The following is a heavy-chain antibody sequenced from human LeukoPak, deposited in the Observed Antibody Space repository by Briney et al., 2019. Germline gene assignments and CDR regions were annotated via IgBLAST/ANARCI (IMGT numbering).Heavy chain of an antibody. V-gene: IGHV3-30*18. CDR2: ISYDGSNK. Sequence: PGRSLRLSCAASGFTFSSYGMHWVRQAPGKGLEWVAVISYDGSNKYYADSVKGRFTISRDNSKNTLYLQMNSLRAEDTAVYYCAKDLRGRRHWGAFDIWGQGTMVTVSS. D-gene: IGHD3-16*01. CDR1: GFTFSSYG. CDR3: AKDLRGRRHWGAFDI. J-gene: IGHJ3*02.